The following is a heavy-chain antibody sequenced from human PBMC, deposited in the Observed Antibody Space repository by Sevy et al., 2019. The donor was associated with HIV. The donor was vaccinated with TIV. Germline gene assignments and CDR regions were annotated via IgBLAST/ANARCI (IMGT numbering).Heavy chain of an antibody. J-gene: IGHJ4*02. D-gene: IGHD3-22*01. CDR3: ARGNYYDTTGYYSYYFHY. CDR1: GYSITTAYY. Sequence: SETLSLTCAVSGYSITTAYYWGWIRQPPGKGPEWIGSLYHSGSTSFNPSLKSRVAISVDTSKNHFSLKMSSVTAADAAIYYCARGNYYDTTGYYSYYFHYWGQGTLVTVSS. CDR2: LYHSGST. V-gene: IGHV4-38-2*01.